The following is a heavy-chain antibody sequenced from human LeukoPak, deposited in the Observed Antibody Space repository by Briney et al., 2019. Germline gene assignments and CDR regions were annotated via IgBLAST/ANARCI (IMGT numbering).Heavy chain of an antibody. Sequence: GESLKISCKGSGYSFASYWIGWVRQMPGKGLEWMGIIYPGDSDTRYSPSFQGQVTISADKSISTAYLQWSSLKASDTAMYYCARGAGSSSLGGWFDPWGQGTLVTVSS. CDR1: GYSFASYW. V-gene: IGHV5-51*01. CDR3: ARGAGSSSLGGWFDP. D-gene: IGHD6-13*01. J-gene: IGHJ5*02. CDR2: IYPGDSDT.